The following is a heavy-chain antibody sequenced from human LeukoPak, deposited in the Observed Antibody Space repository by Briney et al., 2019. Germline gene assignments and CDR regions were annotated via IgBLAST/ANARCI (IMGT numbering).Heavy chain of an antibody. D-gene: IGHD3-9*01. CDR2: IRSSSSYI. CDR3: ARGQRYFDWF. Sequence: PGGSLRLSCAASGFTFSSYSMNWVRQAPGKGMVWVSSIRSSSSYIYYADSVKGRFTISRDNAKNSLYLQMNSLRAEDTALYYCARGQRYFDWFGGQGTLVTVSS. J-gene: IGHJ4*02. CDR1: GFTFSSYS. V-gene: IGHV3-21*01.